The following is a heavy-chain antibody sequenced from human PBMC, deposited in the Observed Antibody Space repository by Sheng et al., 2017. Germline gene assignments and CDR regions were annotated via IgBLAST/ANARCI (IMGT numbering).Heavy chain of an antibody. J-gene: IGHJ2*01. CDR2: IYYSGST. CDR1: GGSISSYY. Sequence: QVQLQESGPGLVKPSETLSLTCTVSGGSISSYYWSWIRQPPGKGLEWIGYIYYSGSTNYNPSLKSRVTISVDTSKNQFSLKLSSVTAADTAVYYCARANYDSGGWYFDLWGRGTRGHCLL. D-gene: IGHD3-9*01. CDR3: ARANYDSGGWYFDL. V-gene: IGHV4-59*01.